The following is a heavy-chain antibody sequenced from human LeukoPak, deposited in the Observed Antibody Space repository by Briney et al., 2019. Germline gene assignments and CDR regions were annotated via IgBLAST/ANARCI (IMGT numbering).Heavy chain of an antibody. V-gene: IGHV1-69*04. CDR1: GGSLSSFG. J-gene: IGHJ4*02. CDR3: ATDLHLGELSLYAPFDY. D-gene: IGHD3-16*02. CDR2: LIPMFLIG. Sequence: SVKVSCNASGGSLSSFGITWVRQASGQGLEWMGRLIPMFLIGNYAQKFQGSVTITADKSTSTAYMELSSLRSEDTAVYYCATDLHLGELSLYAPFDYWGQGTLVTVSS.